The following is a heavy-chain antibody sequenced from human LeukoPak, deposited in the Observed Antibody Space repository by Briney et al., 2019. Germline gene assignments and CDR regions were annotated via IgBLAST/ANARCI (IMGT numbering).Heavy chain of an antibody. CDR3: AKDSMVRGVIIPDLFDY. CDR1: GFTFSSYA. CDR2: ISGSGGST. V-gene: IGHV3-23*01. Sequence: GGSLRLSCAASGFTFSSYAMSWVRQAPGKGLEWVSAISGSGGSTYYADSVKGRFTISRDNSKNTLYLQMNSLRAKDTAVYYCAKDSMVRGVIIPDLFDYWGQGTLVTVSS. D-gene: IGHD3-10*01. J-gene: IGHJ4*02.